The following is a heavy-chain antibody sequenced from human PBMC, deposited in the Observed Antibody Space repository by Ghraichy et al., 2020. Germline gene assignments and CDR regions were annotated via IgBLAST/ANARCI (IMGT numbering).Heavy chain of an antibody. Sequence: GESLNISCAATGFTFSDNAMNWVRQAPGKGLEWVSTITDRGYKTYYSDSVRGRFTISRENSKNTLYLQMNSLRAEDTAVYYCAKEGVGYCSATGCYLGFDVWGQGTLVTVSS. V-gene: IGHV3-23*01. J-gene: IGHJ4*02. CDR3: AKEGVGYCSATGCYLGFDV. CDR2: ITDRGYKT. CDR1: GFTFSDNA. D-gene: IGHD2-2*03.